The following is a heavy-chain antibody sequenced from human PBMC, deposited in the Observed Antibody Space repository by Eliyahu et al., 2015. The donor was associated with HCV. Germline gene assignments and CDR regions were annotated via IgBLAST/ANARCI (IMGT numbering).Heavy chain of an antibody. Sequence: EVQLLESGGGLVQPGGSLRLSCAASGFXFXXYAXSWVRQAPGKGLEWVSAISGSGGSTYYADSVKGRFTISRDNSKNTLYLQMNSLRAEDTAVYYCAKDQGYCSSTSCYMAEFDYWGQGTLVTVSS. CDR3: AKDQGYCSSTSCYMAEFDY. D-gene: IGHD2-2*02. J-gene: IGHJ4*02. CDR2: ISGSGGST. V-gene: IGHV3-23*01. CDR1: GFXFXXYA.